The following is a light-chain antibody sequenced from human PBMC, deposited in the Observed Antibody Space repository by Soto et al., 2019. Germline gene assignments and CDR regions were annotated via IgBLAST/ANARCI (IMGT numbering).Light chain of an antibody. CDR2: GNS. CDR1: SSNIGAGYD. CDR3: QSYDSSLSGYV. V-gene: IGLV1-40*01. Sequence: QSVLTQPPSVCGAPGQRVTISCTGSSSNIGAGYDVHWYQQLPGTAPKLLIYGNSNRPSGVPDRFSGSKSGTSASLAITGLQAEEEADYYCQSYDSSLSGYVFGTGTKLTVL. J-gene: IGLJ1*01.